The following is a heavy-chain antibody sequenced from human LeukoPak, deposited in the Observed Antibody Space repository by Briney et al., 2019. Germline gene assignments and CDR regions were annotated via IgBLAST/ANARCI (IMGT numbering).Heavy chain of an antibody. CDR3: AKGARSSSGYTTD. CDR2: INWNSVSA. CDR1: GFTFSTYW. J-gene: IGHJ4*02. D-gene: IGHD3-22*01. Sequence: GGSLRLSCAASGFTFSTYWMSWVRQAPGKGLEWVAGINWNSVSAVYADSLKGRLTISRDNAKNSLFLQMNSLKTEDTAFYYCAKGARSSSGYTTDWGQGILVTVSS. V-gene: IGHV3-20*04.